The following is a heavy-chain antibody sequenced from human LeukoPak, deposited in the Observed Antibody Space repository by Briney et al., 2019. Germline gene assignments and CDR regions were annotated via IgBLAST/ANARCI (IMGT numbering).Heavy chain of an antibody. V-gene: IGHV3-21*01. CDR2: ISTTSDYI. CDR1: GFTFSSYN. Sequence: PGGSLRLSCAASGFTFSSYNMNWVRQAPGKGLEWVSSISTTSDYIYYADSLKGRFTISRDNAKNSLYLQMNSLRADDTAVYYCARSLLWFGANLIWFDSWGQGTLVTVSS. CDR3: ARSLLWFGANLIWFDS. D-gene: IGHD3-10*01. J-gene: IGHJ5*01.